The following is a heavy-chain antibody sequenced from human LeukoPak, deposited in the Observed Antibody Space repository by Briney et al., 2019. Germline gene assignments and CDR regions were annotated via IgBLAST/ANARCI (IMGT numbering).Heavy chain of an antibody. CDR1: GFTFSSYA. J-gene: IGHJ4*02. CDR3: AKSTIVVVVAALDY. Sequence: GGSLRLSCAASGFTFSSYAMSWVRQAPGKGLEWVSAISGSGGSTYYADSVKGRFTISRDNSKNTLYLQMNSLRAEDTAVYYCAKSTIVVVVAALDYWGQGTLVTVSS. V-gene: IGHV3-23*01. D-gene: IGHD2-15*01. CDR2: ISGSGGST.